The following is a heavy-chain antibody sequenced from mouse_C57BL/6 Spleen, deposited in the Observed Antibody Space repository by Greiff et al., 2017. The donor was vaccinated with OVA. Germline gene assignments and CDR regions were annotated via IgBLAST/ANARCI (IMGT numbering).Heavy chain of an antibody. Sequence: LVESGAELARPGASVKLSCKASGYTFTSYGISWVKQRTGQGLEWIGEIYPRSGNTYYNEKFKGKATLTADKSSSTAYMELRSLTSEDSAVYFCARGGILRPRGVMDYWGQGTSVTVSS. CDR2: IYPRSGNT. J-gene: IGHJ4*01. V-gene: IGHV1-81*01. CDR1: GYTFTSYG. CDR3: ARGGILRPRGVMDY. D-gene: IGHD1-2*01.